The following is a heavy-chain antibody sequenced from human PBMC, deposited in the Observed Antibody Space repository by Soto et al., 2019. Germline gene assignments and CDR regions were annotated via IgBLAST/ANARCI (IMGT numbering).Heavy chain of an antibody. CDR2: ISHSGST. J-gene: IGHJ4*02. V-gene: IGHV4-4*02. D-gene: IGHD3-10*01. CDR3: ARGRAKKFYGSGSSFDY. Sequence: QVQLQESGPGLVKPSGTLSLTCAVSGGSISSSNWWSWVRQPPGKGLEWIGEISHSGSTNYNPSLKSRVTISVDKSKNQFSLKLSSVTTADTAVYYCARGRAKKFYGSGSSFDYWGQGTLVTVSS. CDR1: GGSISSSNW.